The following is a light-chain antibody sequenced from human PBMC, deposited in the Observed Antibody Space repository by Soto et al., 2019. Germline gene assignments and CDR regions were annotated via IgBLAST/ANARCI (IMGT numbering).Light chain of an antibody. CDR3: QQYGRPPKT. CDR2: DSS. J-gene: IGKJ1*01. CDR1: QSISTSHY. Sequence: EIVLTQSPGTLSLSPGERATLSCRASQSISTSHYVAWYQQKPGQAPRLLIYDSSTRATGIPDRFSGSGSGTDFILTISSLEPEDSAVYICQQYGRPPKTFGLGTKVDIK. V-gene: IGKV3-20*01.